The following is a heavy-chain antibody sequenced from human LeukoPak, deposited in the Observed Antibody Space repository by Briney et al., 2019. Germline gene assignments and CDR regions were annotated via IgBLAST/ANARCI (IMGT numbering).Heavy chain of an antibody. CDR1: GYTFTGYY. Sequence: ASVKVSCKASGYTFTGYYMHWVRQAPGQGLEWMGWINPNSSGTNYAQKFQGRVTMTRETSISTAYMELSRLRSEDTAVYYCARVVGSSWYQTQQCQSFDYWVQGSLVTVSS. J-gene: IGHJ4*02. CDR2: INPNSSGT. V-gene: IGHV1-2*02. D-gene: IGHD6-13*01. CDR3: ARVVGSSWYQTQQCQSFDY.